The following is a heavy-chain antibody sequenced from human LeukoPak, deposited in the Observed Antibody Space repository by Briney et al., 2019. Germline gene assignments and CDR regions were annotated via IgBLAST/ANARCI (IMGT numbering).Heavy chain of an antibody. CDR3: VRAYHPGGWFDP. Sequence: GGSLRLSCAAAGFTFSRSWMTWVRQAPGKGLEWVASINEDGSEIHYVDSVKGRFTISRDNAKDSLYLQMNSLTAEDTAMYYCVRAYHPGGWFDPWGQGTLVTVSS. CDR2: INEDGSEI. J-gene: IGHJ5*02. V-gene: IGHV3-7*04. CDR1: GFTFSRSW. D-gene: IGHD2-21*01.